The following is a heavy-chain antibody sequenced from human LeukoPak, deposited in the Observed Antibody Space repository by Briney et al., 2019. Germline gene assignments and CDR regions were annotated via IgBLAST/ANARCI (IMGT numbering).Heavy chain of an antibody. CDR1: GFTFSDYY. CDR3: ARDPTMVRVSDTIKWFDP. Sequence: GGSLRLSCAASGFTFSDYYMSWIRQAPGKGLEWVSYISSSSSYTNYADSVKGRFTISRDNAKNSLYLQMNSLRAEDTAVYYCARDPTMVRVSDTIKWFDPWGQGTLVTVSS. J-gene: IGHJ5*02. CDR2: ISSSSSYT. D-gene: IGHD3-10*01. V-gene: IGHV3-11*06.